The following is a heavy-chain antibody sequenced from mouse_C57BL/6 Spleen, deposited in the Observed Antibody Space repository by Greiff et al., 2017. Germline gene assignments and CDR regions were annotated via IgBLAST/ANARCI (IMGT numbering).Heavy chain of an antibody. CDR1: GYTFTDHT. CDR3: ARRGDYCDYDGYAMDY. V-gene: IGHV1-78*01. CDR2: IYPRDGST. Sequence: QVHVKQSDAELVKPGASVKISCKASGYTFTDHTIHWMKQRPEQGLEWIGYIYPRDGSTKYNEKVKGKATMTADKSSSTAYMQLNSLTSEDSAVNFCARRGDYCDYDGYAMDYWGQGTSVTVSS. J-gene: IGHJ4*01. D-gene: IGHD2-4*01.